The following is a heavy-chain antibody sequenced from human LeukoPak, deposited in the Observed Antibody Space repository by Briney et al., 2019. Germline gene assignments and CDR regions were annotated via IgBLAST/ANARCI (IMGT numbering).Heavy chain of an antibody. CDR2: ISGRGGRT. CDR1: GFTCSSHA. D-gene: IGHD6-13*01. V-gene: IGHV3-23*01. CDR3: AKALYNIAAAGTYYYYGMDV. Sequence: GGSLRISSAAPGFTCSSHAMRWGRQAPGKGLNRVSAISGRGGRTYYADSVKGRFSISRDNSKNTLYLQMNSLRAEDTAVYYCAKALYNIAAAGTYYYYGMDVWGQGTTVTVSS. J-gene: IGHJ6*02.